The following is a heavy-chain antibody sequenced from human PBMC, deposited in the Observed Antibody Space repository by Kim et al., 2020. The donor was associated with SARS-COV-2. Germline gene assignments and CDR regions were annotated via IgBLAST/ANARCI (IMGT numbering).Heavy chain of an antibody. CDR3: TRERSVRFLEWLVVPLYYYYYMDV. J-gene: IGHJ6*03. Sequence: GGSLRLSCTASGFTFGDYAMSWVRQAPGKGLEWVGFIRSKAYGGTTEYAASVKGRFTISRDDSKSIAYLQMNSLKTEDTAVYYCTRERSVRFLEWLVVPLYYYYYMDVWGKGTTVTVSS. D-gene: IGHD3-3*01. CDR2: IRSKAYGGTT. V-gene: IGHV3-49*04. CDR1: GFTFGDYA.